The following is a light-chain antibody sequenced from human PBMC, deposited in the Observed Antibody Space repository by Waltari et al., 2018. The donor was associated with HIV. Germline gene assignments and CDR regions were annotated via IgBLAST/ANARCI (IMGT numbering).Light chain of an antibody. CDR2: RRN. CDR1: SSNIGSNY. V-gene: IGLV1-47*01. J-gene: IGLJ3*02. CDR3: AAWDASLSVWV. Sequence: QSVLTQPPSASGTPGQRVTISCSGSSSNIGSNYVYWYRQLPGTAPKLLIYRRNQRPAGGSDRFSGSKSGTSASLAISGLRSENEADYYCAAWDASLSVWVFGGGTKLTVL.